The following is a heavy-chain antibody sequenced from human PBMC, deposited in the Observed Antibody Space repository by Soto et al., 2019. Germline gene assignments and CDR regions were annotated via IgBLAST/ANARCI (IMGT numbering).Heavy chain of an antibody. J-gene: IGHJ5*02. D-gene: IGHD3-22*01. CDR3: ARGDTYYYDSSGFPHGFDP. V-gene: IGHV4-59*01. CDR2: IYYSGST. Sequence: SPTLSLTCTVSGGSISSYYWSWIRQPPGKGLEWLGYIYYSGSTNYNPSLKSRVTISVDTSKNQFSLKLGSVTAADTAVYYCARGDTYYYDSSGFPHGFDPWGQGTLVTVSS. CDR1: GGSISSYY.